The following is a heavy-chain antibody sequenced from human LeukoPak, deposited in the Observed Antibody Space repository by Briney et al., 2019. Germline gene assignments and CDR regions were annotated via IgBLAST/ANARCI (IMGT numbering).Heavy chain of an antibody. CDR3: AKWGMWDSSGYIGY. Sequence: GGSLRLSCAASGFTFSSYGMHWVRQAPGKGLEWVAFIRYDGSNKYYADSVKGRFTISRDNSKNTLYLQMNSLRAEDTAVYYCAKWGMWDSSGYIGYWGQGTLVTVSS. CDR1: GFTFSSYG. J-gene: IGHJ4*02. CDR2: IRYDGSNK. D-gene: IGHD3-22*01. V-gene: IGHV3-30*02.